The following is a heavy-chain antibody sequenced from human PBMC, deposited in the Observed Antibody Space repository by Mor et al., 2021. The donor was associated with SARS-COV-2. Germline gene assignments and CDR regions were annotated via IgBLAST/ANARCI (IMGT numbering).Heavy chain of an antibody. Sequence: IIPILGIANYAQKFQGRVTITADKSTSTAYMELSSLRSEDTAVYYCASPSLGMATILDIWGQGTMVTVSS. V-gene: IGHV1-69*02. CDR3: ASPSLGMATILDI. J-gene: IGHJ3*02. D-gene: IGHD5-12*01. CDR2: IIPILGIA.